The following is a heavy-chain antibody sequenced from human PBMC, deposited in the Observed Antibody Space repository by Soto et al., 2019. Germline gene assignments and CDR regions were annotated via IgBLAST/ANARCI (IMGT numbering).Heavy chain of an antibody. D-gene: IGHD5-12*01. J-gene: IGHJ6*02. CDR3: AKGGGYDSIYYYYGMDV. CDR1: GFSFSDYW. Sequence: PGGSLRLSCAASGFSFSDYWMHWVRQAPGKGLVWVSCIDTDGSTTTYADSVKGRFTISRDNVKNTLYLQMNSLRAEDTAVYYCAKGGGYDSIYYYYGMDVWGQGTTVTVSS. V-gene: IGHV3-74*01. CDR2: IDTDGSTT.